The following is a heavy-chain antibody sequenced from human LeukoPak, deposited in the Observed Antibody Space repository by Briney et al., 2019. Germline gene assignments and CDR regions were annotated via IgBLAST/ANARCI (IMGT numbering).Heavy chain of an antibody. Sequence: GGSLTLSCAASGLTFSTYHMHWVRQAPGKGLEWVTVISYDGSNTYYADSVKGRFTISRDNDKNTLYLQMNSLRTEKTAVYYCAGAVDKGHRTFVYWGQGTLVTVSS. J-gene: IGHJ4*02. CDR1: GLTFSTYH. CDR3: AGAVDKGHRTFVY. CDR2: ISYDGSNT. V-gene: IGHV3-30-3*01. D-gene: IGHD5-12*01.